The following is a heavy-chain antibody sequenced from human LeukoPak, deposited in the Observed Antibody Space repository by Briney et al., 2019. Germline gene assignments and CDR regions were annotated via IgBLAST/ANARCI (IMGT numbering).Heavy chain of an antibody. CDR1: GFSFRSCW. J-gene: IGHJ3*01. D-gene: IGHD3-3*01. CDR3: ASLVGGYYPPVEAFDV. Sequence: PGWSLRLSCAASGFSFRSCWMHGVRQAPGKELVWVSRINGDGWTTNYAGSVRGRLTISRDNAKNTLYLQMNNLQADDSAVYFCASLVGGYYPPVEAFDVWGRGTMVTVSS. V-gene: IGHV3-74*01. CDR2: INGDGWTT.